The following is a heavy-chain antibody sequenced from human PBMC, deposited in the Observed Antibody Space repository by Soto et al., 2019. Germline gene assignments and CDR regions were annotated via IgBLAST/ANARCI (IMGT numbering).Heavy chain of an antibody. CDR1: GFTFSNFA. CDR3: AKGRVVGVTTCPDF. CDR2: INGNGRSK. Sequence: EVQLLESGGGLVQPGGSLRLSCAASGFTFSNFAMSWYRQAPGKGLEWVSVINGNGRSKYHADSVQSRFTISRDNSKKALYLQMTSLRAGDTALYYCAKGRVVGVTTCPDFWGQGTLVTVSS. V-gene: IGHV3-23*01. D-gene: IGHD1-26*01. J-gene: IGHJ4*02.